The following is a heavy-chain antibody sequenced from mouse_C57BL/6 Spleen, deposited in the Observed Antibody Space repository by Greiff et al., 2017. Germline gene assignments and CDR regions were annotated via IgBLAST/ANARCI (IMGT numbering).Heavy chain of an antibody. V-gene: IGHV5-12*01. Sequence: EVKLMESGGGLVQPGGSLKLSCAASGFTFSDYYMYWFRQTPEKRLEWVAYISNGGGSTYYPDTVKGRFTISRDNAKNTLYLQMSRLKSEDKAMYYCARRGYDGPYWYFDVWGTGTTVTVSS. J-gene: IGHJ1*03. D-gene: IGHD2-2*01. CDR3: ARRGYDGPYWYFDV. CDR2: ISNGGGST. CDR1: GFTFSDYY.